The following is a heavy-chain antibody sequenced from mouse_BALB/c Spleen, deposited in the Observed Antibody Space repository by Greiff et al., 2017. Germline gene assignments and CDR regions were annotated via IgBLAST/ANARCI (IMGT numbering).Heavy chain of an antibody. CDR1: GFAFSSYD. CDR3: ARRTYAMDY. J-gene: IGHJ4*01. CDR2: ISSGGGST. Sequence: EVKVVESGGGLVQPGGSLKLSCAASGFAFSSYDMSWVRQTPEKRLEWVAYISSGGGSTYYPDTVKGRFTISRDNAKNTLYLQMSSLKSEDTAMYYCARRTYAMDYWGQGTSVTVSS. V-gene: IGHV5-12-1*01.